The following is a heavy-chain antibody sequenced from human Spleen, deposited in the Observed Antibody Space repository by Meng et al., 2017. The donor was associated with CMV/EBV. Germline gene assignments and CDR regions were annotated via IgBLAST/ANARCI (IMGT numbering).Heavy chain of an antibody. CDR2: INHSGNT. D-gene: IGHD2-2*01. CDR1: GGSFSDYY. CDR3: ARGVVPAAHNNCFDP. J-gene: IGHJ5*02. Sequence: VYGGSFSDYYWTWIRQPPGKGLEWVGEINHSGNTNYNPSLKSRVTISVDTSKNQFSLNLSSVTAADTAVYSCARGVVPAAHNNCFDPWGQGTLVTVSS. V-gene: IGHV4-34*01.